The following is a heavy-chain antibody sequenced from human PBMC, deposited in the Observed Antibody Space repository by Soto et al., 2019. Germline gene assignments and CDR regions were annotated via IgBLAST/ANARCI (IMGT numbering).Heavy chain of an antibody. J-gene: IGHJ6*03. D-gene: IGHD3-16*01. V-gene: IGHV3-53*04. CDR1: GFTVSSNY. Sequence: GGSLRLSCAASGFTVSSNYMSWVRQAPGKGLEWVSVIYSGGSTYYADSVKGRFTISRHNSKNTLYLQMNSLRAEDTAVYYCARDRAPGGSYYMDVWGKGTTVTVSS. CDR3: ARDRAPGGSYYMDV. CDR2: IYSGGST.